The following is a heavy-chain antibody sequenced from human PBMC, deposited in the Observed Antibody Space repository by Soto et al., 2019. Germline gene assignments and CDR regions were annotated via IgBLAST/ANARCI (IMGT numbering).Heavy chain of an antibody. CDR1: GFTVSSNY. V-gene: IGHV3-53*04. CDR3: ARGPDYGGKTPRMDY. Sequence: EVQLVESGGGLVQPGGSLRLSCAASGFTVSSNYMSWVRQAPGKGLEWVSVIYSGGSTYYADSVKGRFTISRHNSKNTLYLQMNSLRAEDTAVYYCARGPDYGGKTPRMDYWGQGTLVTVSS. D-gene: IGHD4-17*01. J-gene: IGHJ4*02. CDR2: IYSGGST.